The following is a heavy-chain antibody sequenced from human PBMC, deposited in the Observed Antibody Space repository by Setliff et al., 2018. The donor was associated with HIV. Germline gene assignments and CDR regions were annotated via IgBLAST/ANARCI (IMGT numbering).Heavy chain of an antibody. D-gene: IGHD1-26*01. J-gene: IGHJ3*02. Sequence: PGESLKISCKASGYTFTDYWIGWVRQMPGKGLECMGIIYPGDSDTRYSPSFQGQVTISADKSISTAYLQWSSLKASDTAMFYCARPRRPYSGSYYDGFDIWGQGTMVTVSS. CDR2: IYPGDSDT. V-gene: IGHV5-51*01. CDR3: ARPRRPYSGSYYDGFDI. CDR1: GYTFTDYW.